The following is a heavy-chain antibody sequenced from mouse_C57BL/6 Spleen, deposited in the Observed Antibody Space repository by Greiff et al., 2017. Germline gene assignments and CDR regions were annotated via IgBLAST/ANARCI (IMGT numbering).Heavy chain of an antibody. CDR2: IYPGDGDT. D-gene: IGHD2-4*01. Sequence: QVQLQQSGPELVKPGASVKISCKASGYAFSSPWMNWVKQRPGQGLEWIGRIYPGDGDTNYNGKFQGKATLTADKSSSTAYMQLSSLTSEDSAVYACASSLCEYDAYFAYWGQGTTLTVSA. CDR3: ASSLCEYDAYFAY. J-gene: IGHJ2*01. V-gene: IGHV1-82*01. CDR1: GYAFSSPW.